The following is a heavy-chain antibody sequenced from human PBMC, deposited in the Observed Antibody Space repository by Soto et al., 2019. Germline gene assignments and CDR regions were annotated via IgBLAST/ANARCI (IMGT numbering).Heavy chain of an antibody. CDR1: GFTFSSYW. J-gene: IGHJ5*02. D-gene: IGHD3-3*01. CDR2: IKQDGSEK. Sequence: GSLRLSCAASGFTFSSYWMSWVRQAPGKGLEWVANIKQDGSEKYYVDSVKGRFTISRDNAKNSLYLQMNSLRAEDTAVYYCARDVPRITIFGYNWFDPWGQGTLVTVSS. V-gene: IGHV3-7*01. CDR3: ARDVPRITIFGYNWFDP.